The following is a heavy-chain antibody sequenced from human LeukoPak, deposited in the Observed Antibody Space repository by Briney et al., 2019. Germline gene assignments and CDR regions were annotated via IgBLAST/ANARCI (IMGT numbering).Heavy chain of an antibody. CDR3: ARGGDYGDYMYYFDY. D-gene: IGHD4-17*01. J-gene: IGHJ4*02. V-gene: IGHV1-69*01. Sequence: ASVKVSCKASGGTFSSYAISRVRQAPGQGLEWMGGIIPIFGTANYAQKFQGRVTITADESTSTAYMELSSLRSEDTAVYYCARGGDYGDYMYYFDYWGQGTLVTVSS. CDR1: GGTFSSYA. CDR2: IIPIFGTA.